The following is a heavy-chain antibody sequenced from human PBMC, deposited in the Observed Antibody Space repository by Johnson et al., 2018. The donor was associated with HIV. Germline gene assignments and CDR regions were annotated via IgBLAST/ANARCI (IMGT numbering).Heavy chain of an antibody. V-gene: IGHV3-30*02. D-gene: IGHD6-19*01. Sequence: QVQLVESGAGVVQPGGPLRLPCAAPGFPLSSYGMHWVRQAPGKAPELVESLRYAGSTKYHADHVKGRCTISRDKSKNTLYLQRNSRSAEETAVYYCATERARDSSGWYDGFNIWGQGTMGTVSS. CDR2: LRYAGSTK. CDR1: GFPLSSYG. CDR3: ATERARDSSGWYDGFNI. J-gene: IGHJ3*02.